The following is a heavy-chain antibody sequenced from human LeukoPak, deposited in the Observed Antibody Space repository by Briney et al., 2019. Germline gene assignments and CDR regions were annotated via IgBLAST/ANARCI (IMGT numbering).Heavy chain of an antibody. CDR2: ISGSGGST. J-gene: IGHJ4*02. D-gene: IGHD3-22*01. CDR1: GFTSSSYA. Sequence: GGSLRLSCAASGFTSSSYAMSWVRQAPGKGLEWVSAISGSGGSTYYADSVKGRFTISRDNSKNTLYLQMNSLRAEDTAVYYCARSTDYYDSSGYYYFDYWGQGTLVTVSS. V-gene: IGHV3-23*01. CDR3: ARSTDYYDSSGYYYFDY.